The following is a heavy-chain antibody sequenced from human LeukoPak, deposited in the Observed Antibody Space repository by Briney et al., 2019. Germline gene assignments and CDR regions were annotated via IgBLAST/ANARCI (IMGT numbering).Heavy chain of an antibody. CDR3: ATEYYIRWFDY. J-gene: IGHJ4*02. V-gene: IGHV3-48*01. Sequence: GGSLRLSCAASGFTFSSFSMNWVRQAPGKGLEWVSYISSSSSTIYYADSVKGRFTISRDNSKNTLYLQMDNLRADDTAVYYCATEYYIRWFDYWGQGTLVTVSS. D-gene: IGHD4-23*01. CDR2: ISSSSSTI. CDR1: GFTFSSFS.